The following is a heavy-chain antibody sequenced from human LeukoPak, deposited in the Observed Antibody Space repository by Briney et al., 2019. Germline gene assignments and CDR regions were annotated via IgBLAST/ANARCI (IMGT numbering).Heavy chain of an antibody. CDR2: IWYDGSNK. CDR1: GFSFSSYG. D-gene: IGHD2-15*01. J-gene: IGHJ6*04. V-gene: IGHV3-33*01. CDR3: ARDRGCSGGSCYSNYYYYGMDV. Sequence: GRSLRLSCAASGFSFSSYGMHWVRQAPGKGLESVAVIWYDGSNKYYADSVKGRFTISRDNSKNTLYLQMNSLRAEDTAVYYCARDRGCSGGSCYSNYYYYGMDVWGKGTTVTVSS.